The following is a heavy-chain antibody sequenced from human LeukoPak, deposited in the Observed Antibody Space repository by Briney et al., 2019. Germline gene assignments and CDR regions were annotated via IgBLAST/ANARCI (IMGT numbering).Heavy chain of an antibody. CDR2: INHNGNVN. CDR3: ARVWRTSPYYFDY. V-gene: IGHV3-7*03. J-gene: IGHJ4*02. D-gene: IGHD1-1*01. Sequence: AGGSLRLSCAASGFTFSSYWINWARQAPGKGLEWVASINHNGNVNYYVDSVKGRFTISRDNAKNSLYLQMSNLRAEDTAVYYCARVWRTSPYYFDYWGQGTLVTVSS. CDR1: GFTFSSYW.